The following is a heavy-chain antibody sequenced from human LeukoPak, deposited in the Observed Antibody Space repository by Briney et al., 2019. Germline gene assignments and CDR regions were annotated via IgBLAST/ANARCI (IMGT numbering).Heavy chain of an antibody. CDR1: GGSISSHY. V-gene: IGHV4-59*11. CDR3: ATELGYCSSTSCYGGWFDP. Sequence: SETLSLTCTVSGGSISSHYWSWIRQPPGKGLEWIGYIYYSGSTNYNPSLKSRVTISVDPSKNQFSLKLSSVTAADTAVYYCATELGYCSSTSCYGGWFDPWGQGTLVTVSS. D-gene: IGHD2-2*01. J-gene: IGHJ5*02. CDR2: IYYSGST.